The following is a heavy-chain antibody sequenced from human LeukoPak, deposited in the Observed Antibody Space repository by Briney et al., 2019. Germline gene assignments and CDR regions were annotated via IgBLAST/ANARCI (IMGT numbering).Heavy chain of an antibody. V-gene: IGHV1-2*02. CDR3: ARGTDYDFWSGFFSTLSPAPEY. J-gene: IGHJ4*02. Sequence: GASVKVSCKASGYTFTGYYMHWVRQAPGQGLEWMGWINPNSGGTNYAQKFQGRVTMTRDTSISTAYMELSRLRSDDTAVYYCARGTDYDFWSGFFSTLSPAPEYWGQGSLVSVCS. CDR2: INPNSGGT. CDR1: GYTFTGYY. D-gene: IGHD3-3*01.